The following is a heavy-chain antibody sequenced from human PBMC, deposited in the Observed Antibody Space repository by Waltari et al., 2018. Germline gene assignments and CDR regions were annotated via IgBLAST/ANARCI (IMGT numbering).Heavy chain of an antibody. Sequence: QVQLVQSGAEVKKPGASVKVSCKASGYTFTGYYMHWVRQAPGQGLAWMGRINPNSGGTNDAQKFQGRVTMTRDTSISTAYMELSRLRSDDTAVYYCAIVVILPGAFDIWGQGTMVTVSS. D-gene: IGHD3-22*01. V-gene: IGHV1-2*06. CDR2: INPNSGGT. J-gene: IGHJ3*02. CDR3: AIVVILPGAFDI. CDR1: GYTFTGYY.